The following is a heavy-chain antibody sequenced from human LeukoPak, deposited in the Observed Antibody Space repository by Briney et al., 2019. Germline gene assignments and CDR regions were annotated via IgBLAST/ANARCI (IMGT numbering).Heavy chain of an antibody. CDR3: ARRIALAGTIWFDP. CDR1: GGSISSYY. Sequence: ASETLSLTCTVSGGSISSYYWSWIRQPPGQGLEWIGYIYYSGSTNYNPSLKSRVTISVNTSKNQFSLKLSSVTAADTAVYYCARRIALAGTIWFDPWGQGTLVTVSS. V-gene: IGHV4-59*01. CDR2: IYYSGST. D-gene: IGHD6-19*01. J-gene: IGHJ5*02.